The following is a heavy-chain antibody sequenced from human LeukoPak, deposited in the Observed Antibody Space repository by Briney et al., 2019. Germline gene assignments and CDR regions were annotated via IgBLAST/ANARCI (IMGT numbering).Heavy chain of an antibody. J-gene: IGHJ6*02. V-gene: IGHV1-69*04. D-gene: IGHD1-7*01. CDR3: ARDPPIRGITGTPNVYYGMDV. CDR2: IVPIFGIA. Sequence: SVKVSCKASGGTFSSYAISWVRQAPGQGLDWMGRIVPIFGIANYAQKFQGRVTITADKSTSKAYMELSSLRSEDTAVYYCARDPPIRGITGTPNVYYGMDVWGQGTTVTVSS. CDR1: GGTFSSYA.